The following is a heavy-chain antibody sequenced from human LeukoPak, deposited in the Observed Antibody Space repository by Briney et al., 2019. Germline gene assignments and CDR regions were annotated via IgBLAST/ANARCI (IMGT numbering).Heavy chain of an antibody. D-gene: IGHD3-10*01. V-gene: IGHV4-61*02. CDR2: IFTSGST. Sequence: SETLSLTCAVSGGSISSGSYYWSWIRQPAGKGLEWIGRIFTSGSTKYNPSLKSRVTISVDTSKNQFSLKLSSVTAADTAMYYCARQNSNYYGSGIDAFDIWGQGTMVTVSS. J-gene: IGHJ3*02. CDR3: ARQNSNYYGSGIDAFDI. CDR1: GGSISSGSYY.